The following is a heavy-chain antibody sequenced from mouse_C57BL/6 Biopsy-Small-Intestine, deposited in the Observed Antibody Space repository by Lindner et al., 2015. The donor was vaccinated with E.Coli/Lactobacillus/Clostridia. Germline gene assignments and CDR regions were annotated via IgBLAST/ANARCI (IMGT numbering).Heavy chain of an antibody. CDR1: EYEFPSHD. V-gene: IGHV5-2*01. D-gene: IGHD2-5*01. J-gene: IGHJ3*01. Sequence: VQLQESGGGLVQPGESLKLSCESNEYEFPSHDMSWVRKTPEKRLELVAAINSDGGSTYYPDTMERRFIISRDNTKKTLYLQMSSLRSEDTALYYCARPPTIVTEAWFAYWGQGTLVTVSA. CDR3: ARPPTIVTEAWFAY. CDR2: INSDGGST.